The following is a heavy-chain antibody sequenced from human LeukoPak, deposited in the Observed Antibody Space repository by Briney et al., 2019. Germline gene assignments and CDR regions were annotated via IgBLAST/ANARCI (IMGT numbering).Heavy chain of an antibody. CDR1: GGSISSYY. V-gene: IGHV4-59*08. J-gene: IGHJ3*02. D-gene: IGHD1-26*01. Sequence: SETLSLTCNVSGGSISSYYWSWIRQPPGKGLEWIGYMYYSGNTYYNPSLKSRVTTSVDSAKNLFSLKLSSVTAADTAVYYCARHTLVGARNSFDIWGQGTMVTVSS. CDR3: ARHTLVGARNSFDI. CDR2: MYYSGNT.